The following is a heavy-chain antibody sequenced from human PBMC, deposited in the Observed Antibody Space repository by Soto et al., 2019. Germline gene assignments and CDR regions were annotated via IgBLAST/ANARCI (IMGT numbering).Heavy chain of an antibody. CDR2: VYAGGAT. Sequence: VQLVQSGGGLIQPGESLRLSCVASGFTVSTNYMSWVRQAPGMGLEWVSVVYAGGATYYSDSVKGRFTMSRDISKNSGSLQMNSLRAEDTAVDCCARVPYGGNWFDPWGQGTLVTVSS. J-gene: IGHJ5*02. CDR1: GFTVSTNY. CDR3: ARVPYGGNWFDP. D-gene: IGHD4-17*01. V-gene: IGHV3-53*01.